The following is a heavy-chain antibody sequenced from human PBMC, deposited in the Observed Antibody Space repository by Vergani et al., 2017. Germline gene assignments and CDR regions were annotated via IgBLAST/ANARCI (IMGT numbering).Heavy chain of an antibody. D-gene: IGHD6-6*01. V-gene: IGHV3-9*02. CDR3: AKDLGTSSGGGWFYP. CDR1: GFTSAGYA. CDR2: ISWNSNSI. Sequence: EVQLEESGGGLVLPGRSLRLSCVASGFTSAGYAMHWVRQAPGKGLEWVSGISWNSNSIGYADSVKGRFTISRDNAKNSLYLQRNSLRAEDTALYYCAKDLGTSSGGGWFYPWGQGTLVTVSS. J-gene: IGHJ5*02.